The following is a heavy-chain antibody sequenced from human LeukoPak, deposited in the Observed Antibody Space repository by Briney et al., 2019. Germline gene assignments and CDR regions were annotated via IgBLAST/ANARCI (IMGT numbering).Heavy chain of an antibody. CDR2: IDPNSGGT. Sequence: GASVKVSCKASVYTFSPYYLHWVRQAPGQGREWMGWIDPNSGGTKYAQNFQGRVAMTRDTSISTAYMELSSLRSADTAVYYCARIGISGSYWDFDQWGQGTLVTVSS. CDR1: VYTFSPYY. V-gene: IGHV1-2*02. D-gene: IGHD1-26*01. J-gene: IGHJ4*02. CDR3: ARIGISGSYWDFDQ.